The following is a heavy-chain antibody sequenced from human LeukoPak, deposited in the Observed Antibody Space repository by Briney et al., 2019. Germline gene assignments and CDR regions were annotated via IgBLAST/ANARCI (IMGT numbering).Heavy chain of an antibody. CDR1: GFTFSSYA. CDR3: AQEYYYGSGSYYPFDY. CDR2: ISGSGGST. D-gene: IGHD3-10*01. J-gene: IGHJ4*02. Sequence: PGGSLRLSCAASGFTFSSYAMSWVRQAPGKGLEWVSAISGSGGSTYYADSVKGRFTISRDNSKNTLYLQMNSLRADDTAVYYCAQEYYYGSGSYYPFDYWGQGTLVTVSS. V-gene: IGHV3-23*01.